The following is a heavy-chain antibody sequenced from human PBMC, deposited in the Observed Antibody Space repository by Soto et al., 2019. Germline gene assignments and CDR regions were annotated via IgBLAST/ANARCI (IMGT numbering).Heavy chain of an antibody. CDR1: GFTFSSYA. J-gene: IGHJ6*02. CDR2: ISGSGGSI. Sequence: GGSLRLSCAASGFTFSSYAMTWVRQAPGKGLEWVSGISGSGGSIYYADSVKGRFTISRDNSKSTLYLQTNSLRVEDTAVYYCAKSVEWLFHYYYGMDVWGQGTTVTVSS. CDR3: AKSVEWLFHYYYGMDV. D-gene: IGHD3-3*01. V-gene: IGHV3-23*01.